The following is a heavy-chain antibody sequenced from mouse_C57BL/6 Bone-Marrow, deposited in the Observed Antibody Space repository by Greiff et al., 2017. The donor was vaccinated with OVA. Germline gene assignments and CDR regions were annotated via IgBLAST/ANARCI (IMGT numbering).Heavy chain of an antibody. Sequence: EVKLMESGPGLAKPSQTLSLPCSVTGYSITSDYWNWIRKFPGNKLEYMGYISYSGSTYYNPSLKSRISITRDTSKNQYYLQLNSVTTEDTATYYCARSRWLLRYYFDYWGQGTTLTVSS. CDR1: GYSITSDY. CDR2: ISYSGST. J-gene: IGHJ2*01. CDR3: ARSRWLLRYYFDY. D-gene: IGHD2-3*01. V-gene: IGHV3-8*01.